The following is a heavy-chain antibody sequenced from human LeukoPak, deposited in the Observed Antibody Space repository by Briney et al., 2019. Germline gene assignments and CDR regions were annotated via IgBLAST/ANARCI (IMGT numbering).Heavy chain of an antibody. CDR1: GFTFSSYA. CDR2: IVGSGVTT. CDR3: AKCSGSSWSYYYYYMDV. V-gene: IGHV3-23*01. Sequence: GGSLRLSCAASGFTFSSYAMSWVRQAPGKGLEWVSAIVGSGVTTYYADSVKGRFTISRDNSKNTLYLQMNSLRAEDTAVYYCAKCSGSSWSYYYYYMDVWGKGTTVTVSS. D-gene: IGHD2-15*01. J-gene: IGHJ6*03.